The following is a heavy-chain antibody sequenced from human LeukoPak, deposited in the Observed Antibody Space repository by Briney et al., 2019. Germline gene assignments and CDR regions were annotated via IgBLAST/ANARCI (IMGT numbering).Heavy chain of an antibody. Sequence: SETLSLTCAVYGGSFSGYYWSWIRQPPGKGLEWIGEINHSGSTSYNPSLKSRVTISVDTSKNQFSLKLSSVTAADTAVYYCARGRGVRGVYFDYWGQGTLVTVSS. V-gene: IGHV4-34*01. CDR1: GGSFSGYY. CDR2: INHSGST. CDR3: ARGRGVRGVYFDY. D-gene: IGHD3-10*01. J-gene: IGHJ4*02.